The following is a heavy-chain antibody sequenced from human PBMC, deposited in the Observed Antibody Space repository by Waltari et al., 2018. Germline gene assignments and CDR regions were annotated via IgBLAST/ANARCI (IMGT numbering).Heavy chain of an antibody. J-gene: IGHJ4*02. CDR3: GKELLTWYADY. D-gene: IGHD6-13*01. V-gene: IGHV3-23*01. CDR1: GFTFDTSA. CDR2: ISGSGNTT. Sequence: EVQLLESGGDLVQPGGSLILSCAASGFTFDTSAMTWVRQAPGKGRQWVSTISGSGNTTYYADSVRGRFTISRDNSKNTVFLRMNSLRADDTAVYYCGKELLTWYADYWGQGTLVTVSS.